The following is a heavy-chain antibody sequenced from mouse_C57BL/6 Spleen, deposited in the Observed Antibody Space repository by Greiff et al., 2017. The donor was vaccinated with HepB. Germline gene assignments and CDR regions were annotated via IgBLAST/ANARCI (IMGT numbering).Heavy chain of an antibody. J-gene: IGHJ3*01. CDR3: ARHGEGFAY. Sequence: EVQGVESGGDLVKPGGSLKLSCAASGFTFSSYGMSWVRQTPDKRLEWVATISSGGSYTYYPDSVKGRFTISRDNAKNTLYLQMSSLKSEDTAMYYCARHGEGFAYWGQRTLVTVSA. CDR2: ISSGGSYT. CDR1: GFTFSSYG. V-gene: IGHV5-6*01.